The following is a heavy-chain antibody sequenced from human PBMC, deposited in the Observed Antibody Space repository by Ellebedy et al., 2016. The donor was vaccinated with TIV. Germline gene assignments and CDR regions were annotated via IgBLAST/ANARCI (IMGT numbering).Heavy chain of an antibody. Sequence: MPSETLSLTCAISGDSVSSKSAAWNWTRQSPSSGLEWLGRLYYRSNWYNDYAPSVKSRITINPNKSGNQFFLRLDSVTPEDKAVDYCARDYVSSFDDWGQGTLVTVSS. CDR3: ARDYVSSFDD. D-gene: IGHD3-16*01. J-gene: IGHJ4*02. CDR2: LYYRSNWYN. V-gene: IGHV6-1*01. CDR1: GDSVSSKSAA.